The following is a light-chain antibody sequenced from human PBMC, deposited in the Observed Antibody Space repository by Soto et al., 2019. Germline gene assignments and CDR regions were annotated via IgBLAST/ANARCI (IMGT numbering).Light chain of an antibody. CDR3: QSYDSTLSGSV. CDR1: SSNIGTRFE. Sequence: QSVLTQPPSVSGTPGQRVTISCTGSSSNIGTRFEVNWYQQRPGTAPKLLVYGNTNRPLGVPDRFSGSKSGTSASLAIAGLQAEDEADYYCQSYDSTLSGSVFGGGTKVTVL. CDR2: GNT. V-gene: IGLV1-40*01. J-gene: IGLJ2*01.